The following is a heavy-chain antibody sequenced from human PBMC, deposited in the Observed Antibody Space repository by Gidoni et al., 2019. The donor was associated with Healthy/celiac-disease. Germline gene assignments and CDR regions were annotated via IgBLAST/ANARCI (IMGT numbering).Heavy chain of an antibody. D-gene: IGHD3-9*01. V-gene: IGHV4-61*02. CDR2: IYTSGST. CDR1: GGSISSGSYY. CDR3: ARGLTGLSWFDP. J-gene: IGHJ5*02. Sequence: QVQLQESGPGLVKPSQTLSLTCTDSGGSISSGSYYWSWIRQPAGKGLEWIGRIYTSGSTNYNPSLKSRVAISLDMSKNQFSLKLSSVTAADTAVYYCARGLTGLSWFDPWGQGTLVTVSS.